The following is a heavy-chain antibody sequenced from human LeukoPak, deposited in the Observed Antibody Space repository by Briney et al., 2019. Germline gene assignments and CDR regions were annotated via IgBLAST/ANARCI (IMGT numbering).Heavy chain of an antibody. CDR3: ARDAWSAYGHNYFQH. V-gene: IGHV4-59*01. J-gene: IGHJ1*01. D-gene: IGHD5-24*01. CDR2: ISYSGST. CDR1: GGSINNYY. Sequence: PSETLSLTCTVSGGSINNYYWNWIRQPPGTGLEWIGYISYSGSTNYNPSLKSRVTISVDTSKNQFSLMLTSVTATDTAVYYCARDAWSAYGHNYFQHWGQGTLLTVSS.